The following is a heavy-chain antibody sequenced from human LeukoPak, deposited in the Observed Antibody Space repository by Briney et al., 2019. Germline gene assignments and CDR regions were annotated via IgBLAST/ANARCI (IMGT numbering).Heavy chain of an antibody. CDR3: ARVVAAAGTEAFDC. CDR2: IYYSGST. CDR1: GGSISSGGYY. V-gene: IGHV4-31*03. Sequence: SETLSLTCTVSGGSISSGGYYWSWIRQHPGKGLEWIGYIYYSGSTYYNPSLKSRVTISVDTSKNQFSLKLSSVTAADTAAYYCARVVAAAGTEAFDCWGQGTLVTVSS. J-gene: IGHJ4*02. D-gene: IGHD6-13*01.